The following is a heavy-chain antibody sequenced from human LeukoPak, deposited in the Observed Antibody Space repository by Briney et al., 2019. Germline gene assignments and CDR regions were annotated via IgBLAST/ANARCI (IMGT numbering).Heavy chain of an antibody. V-gene: IGHV3-74*01. CDR2: INSDGSST. J-gene: IGHJ6*02. Sequence: GGSLRLSCAASGFIFSSYWMHWVRQAPGKGLVWVSRINSDGSSTSYADSVKGRFTISRDNAKNTLYLQMNSLRAEDTAVYYCAREYSSGWYAYYYYGMDVWGQGTTVTVSS. D-gene: IGHD6-19*01. CDR3: AREYSSGWYAYYYYGMDV. CDR1: GFIFSSYW.